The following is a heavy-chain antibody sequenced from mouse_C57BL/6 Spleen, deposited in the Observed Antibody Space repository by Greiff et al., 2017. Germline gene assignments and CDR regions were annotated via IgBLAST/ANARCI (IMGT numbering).Heavy chain of an antibody. J-gene: IGHJ4*01. D-gene: IGHD2-4*01. CDR2: IDPSDSET. CDR1: GYTFTSYW. Sequence: QVQLQQPGAELVRPGSSVKLSCKASGYTFTSYWMHWVKQRPIQGLEWIGNIDPSDSETHSNQKFKDKATLTVDKSSSTAYMQLSSLTSEDSAVYYCARTYYYDYDRDYAMDYWGQGTSVTVSS. CDR3: ARTYYYDYDRDYAMDY. V-gene: IGHV1-52*01.